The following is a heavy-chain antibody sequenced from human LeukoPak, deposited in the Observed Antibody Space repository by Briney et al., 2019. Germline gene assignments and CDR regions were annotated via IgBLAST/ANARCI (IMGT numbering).Heavy chain of an antibody. V-gene: IGHV3-23*01. CDR1: GFTVSSNY. CDR3: AKDGDSSGWYESWFDP. J-gene: IGHJ5*02. D-gene: IGHD6-19*01. CDR2: ISGSGGST. Sequence: PGGSLRLSCAVSGFTVSSNYMSWVRQAPGKGLEWVSAISGSGGSTYYADSVKGRFTISRDNSKNTLYLQMNSLRAEDTAVYYCAKDGDSSGWYESWFDPWGQGTLVTVSS.